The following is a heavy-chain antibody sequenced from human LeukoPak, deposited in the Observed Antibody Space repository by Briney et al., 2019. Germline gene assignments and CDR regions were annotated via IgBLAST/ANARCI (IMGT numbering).Heavy chain of an antibody. Sequence: GGSLRLSCAASGFTFSSYAIHGVRQAPGKGLEWVAVISYDGSNKYYADSVKGRFTISRDNSKNTLYLQMNSLRAEDTAVYYCARDGQALAGIGEVHAFVIWAGKTIVTVSS. J-gene: IGHJ3*02. CDR3: ARDGQALAGIGEVHAFVI. CDR1: GFTFSSYA. D-gene: IGHD6-19*01. CDR2: ISYDGSNK. V-gene: IGHV3-30-3*01.